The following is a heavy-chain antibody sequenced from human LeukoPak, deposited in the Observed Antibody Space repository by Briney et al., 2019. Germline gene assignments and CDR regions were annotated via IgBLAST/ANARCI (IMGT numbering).Heavy chain of an antibody. CDR2: ISGSGGST. CDR1: GFTFSSYA. J-gene: IGHJ4*02. V-gene: IGHV3-23*01. Sequence: GGSLRLSRAASGFTFSSYAMGWVRQAPGKGLEWVSAISGSGGSTYYADSVKGRFTISRDNSKNTLYLQMNSLRAEDTAVYYCAKTIAVAGTGYWGQGTLVTVSS. CDR3: AKTIAVAGTGY. D-gene: IGHD6-19*01.